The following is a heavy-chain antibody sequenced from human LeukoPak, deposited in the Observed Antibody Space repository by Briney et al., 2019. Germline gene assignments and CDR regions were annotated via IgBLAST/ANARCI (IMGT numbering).Heavy chain of an antibody. Sequence: SSQTLSLTCTVSGGSISSGDYYWSWIRQPPGKGLEWIGDINHSGSTNYNPSLRSRVTISVDTSKNQFSLKLSSVTAADTAVYYCARSVRFRGVIITRWHFDYWGQGTLVTVSS. D-gene: IGHD3-10*01. CDR3: ARSVRFRGVIITRWHFDY. CDR2: INHSGST. J-gene: IGHJ4*02. V-gene: IGHV4-30-4*08. CDR1: GGSISSGDYY.